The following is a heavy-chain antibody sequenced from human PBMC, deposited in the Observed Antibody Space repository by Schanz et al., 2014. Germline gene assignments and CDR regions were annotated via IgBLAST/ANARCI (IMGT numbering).Heavy chain of an antibody. CDR3: AKENLGSKWLPDD. Sequence: EFQLVESGGGVVQPGGSLRLSCAGSGFNSAEYSLHWVRQAPNKGLEWVCLIDRRGYPTFYADSVRGRFTVSRDNSRNSLYLQMTNLTPEDTAFYYCAKENLGSKWLPDDWGQGALVTVSS. D-gene: IGHD3-22*01. J-gene: IGHJ4*02. CDR1: GFNSAEYS. CDR2: IDRRGYPT. V-gene: IGHV3-43*01.